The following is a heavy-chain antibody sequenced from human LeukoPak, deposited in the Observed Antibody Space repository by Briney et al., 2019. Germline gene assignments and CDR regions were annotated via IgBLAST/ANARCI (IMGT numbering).Heavy chain of an antibody. V-gene: IGHV1-46*01. D-gene: IGHD6-19*01. CDR2: INPSGGST. CDR1: GYTFTSYY. J-gene: IGHJ4*02. Sequence: ASVKVSCKASGYTFTSYYMHWVRQAPGQGLEWMGIINPSGGSTSYAQKFQGRVTMTRDTSTSTVYMEPSSLRSEDTAVYYCARDRGSGWYEGVFDYWGQGTLVTVSS. CDR3: ARDRGSGWYEGVFDY.